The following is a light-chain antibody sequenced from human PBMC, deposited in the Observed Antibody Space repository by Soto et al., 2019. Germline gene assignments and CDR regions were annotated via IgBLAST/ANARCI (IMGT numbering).Light chain of an antibody. Sequence: DIQMTQSPSTLSASVGDRFTITCRARQSISSWLAWYQQKPGKAPKLLIYDASSLESGVPSRFSGSGSGTEFTLTISSLQPDDFATYYCQQYNSYSPAFGQGTKVESK. CDR1: QSISSW. CDR2: DAS. V-gene: IGKV1-5*01. CDR3: QQYNSYSPA. J-gene: IGKJ1*01.